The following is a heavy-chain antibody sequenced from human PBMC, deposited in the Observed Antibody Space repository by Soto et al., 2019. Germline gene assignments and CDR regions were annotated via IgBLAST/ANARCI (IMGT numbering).Heavy chain of an antibody. CDR1: GFTFSSYG. CDR3: ARDGDDWGYVGAFDI. CDR2: IWYDGSNK. V-gene: IGHV3-33*01. D-gene: IGHD3-9*01. J-gene: IGHJ3*02. Sequence: GGSLRLSCAASGFTFSSYGMHWVRQAPGKGLEWVAVIWYDGSNKYYADSVKGRFTISRDNSKNTLYLQMNSLRAEDTAVYYCARDGDDWGYVGAFDIWGQGTMVTVSS.